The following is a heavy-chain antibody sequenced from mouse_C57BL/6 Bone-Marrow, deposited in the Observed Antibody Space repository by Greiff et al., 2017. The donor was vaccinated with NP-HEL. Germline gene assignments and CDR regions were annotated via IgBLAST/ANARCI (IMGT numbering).Heavy chain of an antibody. CDR2: INPYNGGT. V-gene: IGHV1-19*01. CDR1: GYTFTDYY. CDR3: ARGVTRYWYFDV. Sequence: VHVKQSGPVLVKPGASVKMSCKASGYTFTDYYMNWVKQSHGKSLEWIGVINPYNGGTSYNQKFKGKATFTVDKSSSTAYMELNSLTSEDSAVYYCARGVTRYWYFDVWGTGTTVTVSS. J-gene: IGHJ1*03. D-gene: IGHD2-2*01.